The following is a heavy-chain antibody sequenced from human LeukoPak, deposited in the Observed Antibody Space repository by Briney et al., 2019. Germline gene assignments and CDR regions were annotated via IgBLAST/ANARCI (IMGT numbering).Heavy chain of an antibody. D-gene: IGHD4-17*01. V-gene: IGHV3-48*03. CDR2: SSRSGDTI. J-gene: IGHJ4*02. CDR1: GFTFSSYE. CDR3: ARQGGYGDLDY. Sequence: GGSLRLSCAASGFTFSSYEMNWVRQAPGKGLEWVSYSSRSGDTIYYADSVKGRFTISRDNAKNSLYLQMNSLRAEDTAVYYCARQGGYGDLDYWGQGTLVTVSS.